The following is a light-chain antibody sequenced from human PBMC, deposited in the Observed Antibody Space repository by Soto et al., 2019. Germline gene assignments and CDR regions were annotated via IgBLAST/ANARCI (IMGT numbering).Light chain of an antibody. CDR3: GSWDSRMSADV. J-gene: IGLJ1*01. CDR2: DDN. V-gene: IGLV1-51*01. Sequence: QSVLTQPPSVSAAPGQNITISCSGSSSNIGGHSVSWYQQLPGTAPQLLIYDDNKRPSGIPYRFSGSKSGTSDTLGITGFQTGDEADYYCGSWDSRMSADVFGTGTKGIVL. CDR1: SSNIGGHS.